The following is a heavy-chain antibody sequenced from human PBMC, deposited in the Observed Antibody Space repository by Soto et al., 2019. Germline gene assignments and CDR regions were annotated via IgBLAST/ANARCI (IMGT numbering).Heavy chain of an antibody. D-gene: IGHD5-18*01. CDR2: LNAGVGNT. CDR3: ARDTGYTFGSLNY. J-gene: IGHJ4*02. Sequence: HVELVQSGADVKKPGASVTISCKASGYTFTDYALHWVRQAPGQRLEWMGWLNAGVGNTLYSQKFQGRITITRDTSASTAYMELNSLKSEDTAIYYCARDTGYTFGSLNYWGPGTLVTVSS. CDR1: GYTFTDYA. V-gene: IGHV1-3*01.